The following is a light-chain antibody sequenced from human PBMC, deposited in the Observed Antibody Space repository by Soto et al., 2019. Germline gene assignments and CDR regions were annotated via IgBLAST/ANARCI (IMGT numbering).Light chain of an antibody. J-gene: IGLJ2*01. CDR1: RSNIGSNT. CDR2: SNN. V-gene: IGLV1-44*01. Sequence: QSVLTQPPSESGTPGQRVTISCSGSRSNIGSNTVNWYQQLPGTAPKFLIYSNNQRPSGVPKRFSGSKSGTSASLAISGLQSEDEADYYCATWDDSLNGHVVFGGGTKLTGL. CDR3: ATWDDSLNGHVV.